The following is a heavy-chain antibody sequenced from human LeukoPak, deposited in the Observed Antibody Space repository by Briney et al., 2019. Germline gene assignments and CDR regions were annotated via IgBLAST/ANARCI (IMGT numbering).Heavy chain of an antibody. Sequence: PSETLSLTCTVSGGSISSYYWSWIRQPPGKGLEWIGYIYYSGSTNYNPSLKSRVTISVDTSKNQFSLKLSSVTAADTALYYCARTIIEGPTRWFDPWGQGTLVTVSS. J-gene: IGHJ5*02. V-gene: IGHV4-59*01. D-gene: IGHD1-26*01. CDR1: GGSISSYY. CDR2: IYYSGST. CDR3: ARTIIEGPTRWFDP.